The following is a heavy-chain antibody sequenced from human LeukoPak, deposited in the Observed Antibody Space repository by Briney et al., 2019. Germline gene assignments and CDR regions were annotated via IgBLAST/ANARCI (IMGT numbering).Heavy chain of an antibody. Sequence: SETLSLTCAVYGGSFSGYYWSWIRQPPGKGLEWIGEINHSGSTNYNPSLESRVTISVDTSKNQFSLKLSSVTAADTAVYYCASRTSMVRGNWFDPWGQGTLVTVSS. CDR1: GGSFSGYY. CDR3: ASRTSMVRGNWFDP. CDR2: INHSGST. V-gene: IGHV4-34*01. D-gene: IGHD3-10*01. J-gene: IGHJ5*02.